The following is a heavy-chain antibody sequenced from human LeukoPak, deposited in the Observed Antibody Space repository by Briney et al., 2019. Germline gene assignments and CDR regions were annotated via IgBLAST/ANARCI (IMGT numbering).Heavy chain of an antibody. Sequence: ASVKVSCKASGYTFTSYGISWVRQAPGQGLEWMGWISAYNGNTNCAQKFQGRVTMTRDTSISTAYMELSRLRSDDTAVYYCARGYCSGGSCYSVENWFDPWGQGTLVTVSS. CDR2: ISAYNGNT. V-gene: IGHV1-18*01. CDR1: GYTFTSYG. CDR3: ARGYCSGGSCYSVENWFDP. J-gene: IGHJ5*02. D-gene: IGHD2-15*01.